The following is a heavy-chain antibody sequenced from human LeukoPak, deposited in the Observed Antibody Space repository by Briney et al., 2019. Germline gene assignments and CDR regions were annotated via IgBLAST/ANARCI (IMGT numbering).Heavy chain of an antibody. V-gene: IGHV1-69*13. CDR1: GGTFSSYA. D-gene: IGHD1/OR15-1a*01. CDR3: ARGGITGTRNDWFDP. CDR2: IIPIFGTA. J-gene: IGHJ5*02. Sequence: SVTVSCKASGGTFSSYAISWVRQPPGQGLEGMGGIIPIFGTANYAQKFQGRVTITADESTSTAYMELSSLRSEDRAVYYCARGGITGTRNDWFDPWGQGTLVTVSS.